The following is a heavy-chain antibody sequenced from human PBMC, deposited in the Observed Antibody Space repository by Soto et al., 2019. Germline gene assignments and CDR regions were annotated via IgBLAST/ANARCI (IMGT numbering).Heavy chain of an antibody. CDR2: IYPGDSDT. CDR3: ARATIFGVVKGQDAFDI. CDR1: GYSFTSYW. J-gene: IGHJ3*02. V-gene: IGHV5-51*01. D-gene: IGHD3-3*01. Sequence: GESLKISCKGSGYSFTSYWIDWVRQMPGKGLEWMGIIYPGDSDTRYSPSFQGQVTISADKSISTAYLQWSSLKASDTAMYYCARATIFGVVKGQDAFDIWGQGTMVTVSS.